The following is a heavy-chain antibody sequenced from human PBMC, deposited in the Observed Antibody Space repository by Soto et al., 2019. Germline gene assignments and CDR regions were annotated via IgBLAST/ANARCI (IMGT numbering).Heavy chain of an antibody. D-gene: IGHD3-10*01. V-gene: IGHV6-1*01. CDR1: GDSVSNNSVA. Sequence: QTLSLTCAIPGDSVSNNSVACNWVRHSPSRGLEWLVRTYYRSKWHYDYAPSVRSRITINPDTSKNHFSLQLNSVSPEDADVYYCARTLRGRGVKYFDDWGQGTLVTVSS. CDR2: TYYRSKWHY. CDR3: ARTLRGRGVKYFDD. J-gene: IGHJ4*02.